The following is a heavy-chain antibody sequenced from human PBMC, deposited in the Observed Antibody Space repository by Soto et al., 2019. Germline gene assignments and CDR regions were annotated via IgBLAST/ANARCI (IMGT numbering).Heavy chain of an antibody. V-gene: IGHV1-8*01. CDR2: MNPNSGNT. Sequence: ASVKVSCKASGYTFTSYDINWVRQATGQGLEWMGWMNPNSGNTGYAQKFQGRVTMTRNTSISTAYMELSSLRSEDTAVYYYARGGYCSGGSCYENWFDPWGQGTLVTVSS. CDR1: GYTFTSYD. J-gene: IGHJ5*02. CDR3: ARGGYCSGGSCYENWFDP. D-gene: IGHD2-15*01.